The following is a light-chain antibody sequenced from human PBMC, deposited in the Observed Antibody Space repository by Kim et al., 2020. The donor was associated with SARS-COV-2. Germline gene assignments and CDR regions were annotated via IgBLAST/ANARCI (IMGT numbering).Light chain of an antibody. CDR1: QTISKPY. CDR3: QQYGSSPYT. CDR2: GAS. Sequence: EIVLTQSPGTLSLSPGERATLSCRASQTISKPYIAWYQQTPGQAPRLLIYGASNRATGIPDRFSGSGSGADFTLTISRLEPEDFAVYYCQQYGSSPYTFGPGTKVDIK. V-gene: IGKV3-20*01. J-gene: IGKJ3*01.